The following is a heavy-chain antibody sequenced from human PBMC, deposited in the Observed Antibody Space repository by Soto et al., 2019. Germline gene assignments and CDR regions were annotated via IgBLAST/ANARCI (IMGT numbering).Heavy chain of an antibody. V-gene: IGHV1-69*06. J-gene: IGHJ4*02. Sequence: QMQLVQSGAEVKKPGSSVKVSCKASGGTLSSFINYPINWVRQAPGQGLEWMGGIVPNVGTVNYAQKFQGRVTITADKATGTADMELSSLRSEDTALYYCARRDTSGFLRYFDNGGQGTLGTVSS. CDR3: ARRDTSGFLRYFDN. D-gene: IGHD3-3*01. CDR2: IVPNVGTV. CDR1: GGTLSSFINYP.